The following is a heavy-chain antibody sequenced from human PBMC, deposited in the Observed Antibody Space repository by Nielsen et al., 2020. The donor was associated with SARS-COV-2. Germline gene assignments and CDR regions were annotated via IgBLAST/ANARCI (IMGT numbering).Heavy chain of an antibody. Sequence: GGSLRLSCAASGLTLSSHAMHLVRQAPGKGLEWLAVISYDGRSEHYADAVKGRFTISRDNSKNTLYLQMNRLRPEDTAVYYCARDRWSSGRDDLQYWGLGTLVTVSS. V-gene: IGHV3-30*04. D-gene: IGHD6-19*01. CDR2: ISYDGRSE. J-gene: IGHJ4*02. CDR1: GLTLSSHA. CDR3: ARDRWSSGRDDLQY.